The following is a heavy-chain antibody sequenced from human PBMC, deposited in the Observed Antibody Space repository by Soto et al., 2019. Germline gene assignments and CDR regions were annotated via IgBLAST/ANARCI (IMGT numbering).Heavy chain of an antibody. CDR2: FFIGGNT. CDR3: ARDFFDSSDYTTNWFDP. CDR1: GGSISSSTYY. V-gene: IGHV4-39*01. D-gene: IGHD3-22*01. Sequence: PSETLSLTCTVSGGSISSSTYYWGWMRQPPGKGLEWIASFFIGGNTYYNPSLKSRVTISVDTSKNQFSLKLTSVTAADAALYYCARDFFDSSDYTTNWFDPWGQGTLVTVS. J-gene: IGHJ5*02.